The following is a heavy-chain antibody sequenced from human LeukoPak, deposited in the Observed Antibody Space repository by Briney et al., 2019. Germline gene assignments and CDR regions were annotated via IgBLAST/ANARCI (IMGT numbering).Heavy chain of an antibody. CDR2: IIPIFGTA. Sequence: ASVKVSCKASGGTFSSYAISWVRQAPGQGLEWMGGIIPIFGTANYAQKFQGRVTITADESTSTAYMELSSLRSEDTAVYYCARGWGDYYDYVWGKRYYFDYWGQGTLVTVSS. D-gene: IGHD3-16*01. CDR3: ARGWGDYYDYVWGKRYYFDY. J-gene: IGHJ4*02. CDR1: GGTFSSYA. V-gene: IGHV1-69*13.